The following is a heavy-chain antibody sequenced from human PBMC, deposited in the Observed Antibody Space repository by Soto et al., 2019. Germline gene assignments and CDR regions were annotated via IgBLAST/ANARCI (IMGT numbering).Heavy chain of an antibody. V-gene: IGHV1-2*04. Sequence: ASVKVSCKASGYTFTGYYMHWVRQAPGQGLEWMGWINPNSGGTNYAQKFQGWVTMTRDTSISTAYMELSRLRSDDTAVYYCARDRDFGDYSYYFDYWGQGTLVTVSS. CDR1: GYTFTGYY. D-gene: IGHD4-17*01. CDR2: INPNSGGT. CDR3: ARDRDFGDYSYYFDY. J-gene: IGHJ4*02.